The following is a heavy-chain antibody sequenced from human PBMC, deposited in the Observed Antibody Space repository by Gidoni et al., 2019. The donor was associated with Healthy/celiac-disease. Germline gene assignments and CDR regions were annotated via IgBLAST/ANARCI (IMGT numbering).Heavy chain of an antibody. D-gene: IGHD2-15*01. V-gene: IGHV4-4*07. CDR1: GGTISSYF. Sequence: QVQLQESGPGLVKTSETLSLTCTASGGTISSYFWSWIRQPPGKGLEWIGRIYTCGSTNYNPSRKSRGTMSVDTSKSQFSLKLSSVTAADTAVYYCARGLVAAGNFDYWGQGTLVTVSS. CDR3: ARGLVAAGNFDY. CDR2: IYTCGST. J-gene: IGHJ4*02.